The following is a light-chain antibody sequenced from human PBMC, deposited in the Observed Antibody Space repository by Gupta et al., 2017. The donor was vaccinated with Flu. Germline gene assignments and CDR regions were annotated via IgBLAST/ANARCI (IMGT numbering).Light chain of an antibody. Sequence: EIVMTQSPATLSVSPGERATLSCRASQTVNSHLAWYQQKPGQAPRLLIYGASTRATGISARFSGSGSGTEFTLTISSLQSEDFAVYYCQQYNNWPPRAFGQGTRLEIK. CDR1: QTVNSH. CDR2: GAS. V-gene: IGKV3-15*01. CDR3: QQYNNWPPRA. J-gene: IGKJ5*01.